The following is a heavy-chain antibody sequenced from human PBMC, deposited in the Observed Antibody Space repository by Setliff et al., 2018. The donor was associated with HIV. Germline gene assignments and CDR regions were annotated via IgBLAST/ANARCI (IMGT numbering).Heavy chain of an antibody. D-gene: IGHD3-16*01. Sequence: PGGSLRLSCVASGFTFGPFWMHWVRQAPGKGLEWVASIDHFGSEENYVDSVRGRFTVSRDNTKNSLHLQLDSLSAEDAAVYYCTTDRFVWGQGTLVTVSS. CDR2: IDHFGSEE. CDR3: TTDRFV. V-gene: IGHV3-7*05. CDR1: GFTFGPFW. J-gene: IGHJ4*02.